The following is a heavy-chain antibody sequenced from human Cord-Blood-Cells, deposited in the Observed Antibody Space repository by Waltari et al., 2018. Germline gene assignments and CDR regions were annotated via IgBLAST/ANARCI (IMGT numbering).Heavy chain of an antibody. CDR2: IIPIFGTA. V-gene: IGHV1-69*12. CDR1: GGTFRSYA. D-gene: IGHD1-1*01. CDR3: ARARGRFKLEANDAFDI. Sequence: QVQLVQSGAEVKKPGSSVKVSCKASGGTFRSYAMSWVRPAPGQGLEWMGGIIPIFGTANYAQKFQGRVTITADESTSTAYMELSSLRSEDTAVYYCARARGRFKLEANDAFDIWGQGTMVTVSS. J-gene: IGHJ3*02.